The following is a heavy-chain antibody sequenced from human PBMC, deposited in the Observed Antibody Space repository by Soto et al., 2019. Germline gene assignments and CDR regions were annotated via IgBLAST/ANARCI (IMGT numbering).Heavy chain of an antibody. CDR1: GGSFSGYY. V-gene: IGHV4-34*01. J-gene: IGHJ6*02. Sequence: SETLSLTCAVYGGSFSGYYWSWIRQPPGKGLEWIGEINHSGSTNYNPSLKSRVTISVDTSKNQFSLKLSSVTAADTAVYYCARAGYSHYGMDVWGQGTTVTVSS. CDR2: INHSGST. CDR3: ARAGYSHYGMDV. D-gene: IGHD6-13*01.